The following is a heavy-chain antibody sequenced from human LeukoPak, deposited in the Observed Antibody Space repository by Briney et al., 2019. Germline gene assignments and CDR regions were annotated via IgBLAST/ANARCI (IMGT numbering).Heavy chain of an antibody. Sequence: GESLKISCKGSGYSFTSYWIGWVRQMPGKGLEWMGWINPNSGGTNYAQKFQGRVSMTRDTSISTAYMELSRLRSDDTAVYYCARRATYGDYIDNFDYWGQGTLVTVSS. CDR2: INPNSGGT. J-gene: IGHJ4*02. CDR1: GYSFTSYW. V-gene: IGHV1-2*02. CDR3: ARRATYGDYIDNFDY. D-gene: IGHD4-17*01.